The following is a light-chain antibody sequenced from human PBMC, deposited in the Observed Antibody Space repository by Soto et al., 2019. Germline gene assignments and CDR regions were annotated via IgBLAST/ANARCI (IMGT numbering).Light chain of an antibody. CDR2: GAS. V-gene: IGKV3-15*01. CDR1: QGVSSN. Sequence: IVMTQSPATLSVSPGQRAILSCRAGQGVSSNLAWYQQKPGQAPRLLIYGASTRATGIPARFSGSGSGTEFTLTISSLQSEDFAVYYCQQYKNWPPLTFGRGTKVEIK. CDR3: QQYKNWPPLT. J-gene: IGKJ1*01.